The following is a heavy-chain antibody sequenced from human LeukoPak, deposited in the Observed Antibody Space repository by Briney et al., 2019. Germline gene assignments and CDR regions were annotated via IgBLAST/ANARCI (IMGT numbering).Heavy chain of an antibody. CDR3: ARVIGVVPAGDNWFDT. V-gene: IGHV3-7*01. J-gene: IGHJ5*02. Sequence: QPGGSLRLSCAASGFTFSIYWMSWVRQAPGKGLEWVASIKQDGSEKYYVDSVKGRFTISRDNAKNSLYLQMNSVRVEDTAVYYCARVIGVVPAGDNWFDTWGQGILVTVSS. CDR1: GFTFSIYW. CDR2: IKQDGSEK. D-gene: IGHD2-2*01.